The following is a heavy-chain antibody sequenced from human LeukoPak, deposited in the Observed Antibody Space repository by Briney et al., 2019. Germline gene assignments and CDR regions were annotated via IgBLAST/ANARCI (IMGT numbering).Heavy chain of an antibody. CDR3: ARGTYISGWRIDY. J-gene: IGHJ4*02. CDR2: TRNKANSYTT. D-gene: IGHD6-19*01. CDR1: GFTFSSDA. V-gene: IGHV3-72*01. Sequence: PGGSLRLSCAASGFTFSSDAMSWVRQAPGTGLEWVGRTRNKANSYTTEYAASVKGRFTISRDDSKNSLYLQMNSLKTEDTAVYYCARGTYISGWRIDYWGQGTLVTVSS.